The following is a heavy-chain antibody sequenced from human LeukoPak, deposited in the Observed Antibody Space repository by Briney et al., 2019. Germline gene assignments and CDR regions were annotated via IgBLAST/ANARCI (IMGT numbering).Heavy chain of an antibody. CDR2: IWYDGSNK. D-gene: IGHD3-22*01. Sequence: GRSLRLSCAASGFTFSSYGMHWVRQAPGKGLEWVAVIWYDGSNKYYADSVKGRFTISRDNSKNTLYLQMNSLRAEDTAVYYCAREYYYDSSGDYWGQGTLVTVSS. V-gene: IGHV3-33*01. CDR1: GFTFSSYG. CDR3: AREYYYDSSGDY. J-gene: IGHJ4*02.